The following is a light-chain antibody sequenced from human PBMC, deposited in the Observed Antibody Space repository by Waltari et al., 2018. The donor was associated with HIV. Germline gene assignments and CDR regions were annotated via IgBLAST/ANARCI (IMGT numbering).Light chain of an antibody. CDR3: AAWDDSLSGRGV. CDR1: SCNIGSKY. J-gene: IGLJ2*01. CDR2: RNY. Sequence: QSVLTQPPSASGTPGQRVTISCSGSSCNIGSKYVYWYQQLPGTAPKLLIYRNYQRPSGVPDRFSGSKSGTSASLAISGLRSEDEADYYCAAWDDSLSGRGVFGGGTKLTVL. V-gene: IGLV1-47*01.